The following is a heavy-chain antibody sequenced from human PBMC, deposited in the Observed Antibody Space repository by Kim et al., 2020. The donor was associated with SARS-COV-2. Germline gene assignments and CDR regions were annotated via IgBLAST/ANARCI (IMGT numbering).Heavy chain of an antibody. D-gene: IGHD2-15*01. J-gene: IGHJ4*02. Sequence: ASVKVSCKASGYTFTSYGFSWLRQAPGQGLEFMGWINPSDGHTSYAQSLQGRFTMTTDTSTSTRYMEIRSLISDDRAVYYCAHGAALHHDYWGQGTLVTVSS. CDR1: GYTFTSYG. V-gene: IGHV1-18*01. CDR3: AHGAALHHDY. CDR2: INPSDGHT.